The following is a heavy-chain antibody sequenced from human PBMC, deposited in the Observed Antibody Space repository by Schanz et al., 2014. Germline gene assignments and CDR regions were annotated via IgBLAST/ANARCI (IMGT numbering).Heavy chain of an antibody. D-gene: IGHD5-12*01. CDR2: ISWNSGSV. CDR3: ARDGGRDGYNLAFDV. CDR1: GFTFDNYA. J-gene: IGHJ3*01. V-gene: IGHV3-9*01. Sequence: EVQLVESGGGLVQPGRSLRLSCAASGFTFDNYAMHWVRQAPGKGLEWVSSISWNSGSVAYADSVKGRFTISRDDAKNSLYLQMNSLRAEDTAVYFCARDGGRDGYNLAFDVWGQWTLVTVSS.